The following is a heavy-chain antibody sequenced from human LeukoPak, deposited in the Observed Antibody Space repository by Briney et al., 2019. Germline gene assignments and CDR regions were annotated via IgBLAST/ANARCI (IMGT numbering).Heavy chain of an antibody. V-gene: IGHV4-39*07. J-gene: IGHJ5*02. CDR3: ARDLGYSGFDWAP. CDR2: IYYSGST. CDR1: GGSISSSSYY. Sequence: SETLSLTCTVSGGSISSSSYYWGWIRQPPGKGLEWIGSIYYSGSTYYNPSLKSRVTISVDTSKNQFSLKLSSVTAADAAVYYCARDLGYSGFDWAPWGQGTLVTVSS. D-gene: IGHD5-12*01.